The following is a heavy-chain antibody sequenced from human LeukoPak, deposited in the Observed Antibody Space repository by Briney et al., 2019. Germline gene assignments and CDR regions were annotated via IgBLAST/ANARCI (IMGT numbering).Heavy chain of an antibody. Sequence: ASVKVSCKASVYTFTNFYIHWVRQAPGQGLEWMGWMNPNSGDTSYAREFQDRVTMTRDTSLSAAYMELSRLRSDDTAVYFCARRPINCIITNCYVDYWGQGTLVTVSS. J-gene: IGHJ4*02. CDR3: ARRPINCIITNCYVDY. CDR2: MNPNSGDT. CDR1: VYTFTNFY. V-gene: IGHV1-2*02. D-gene: IGHD2-2*01.